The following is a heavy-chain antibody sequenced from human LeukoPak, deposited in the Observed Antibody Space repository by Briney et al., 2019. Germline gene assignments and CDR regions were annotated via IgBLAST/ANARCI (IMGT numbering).Heavy chain of an antibody. CDR2: IYPGDSDS. CDR1: GNSFASSW. D-gene: IGHD1-26*01. Sequence: GESLKISCKDSGNSFASSWIGWVRQMPGKGLDWMGIIYPGDSDSRYSASFQGQVTISADKSIRTAYLQWSSLKASDTAMYYCARVRSGDYSEDAFDIWGQGTMVTVSS. V-gene: IGHV5-51*01. J-gene: IGHJ3*02. CDR3: ARVRSGDYSEDAFDI.